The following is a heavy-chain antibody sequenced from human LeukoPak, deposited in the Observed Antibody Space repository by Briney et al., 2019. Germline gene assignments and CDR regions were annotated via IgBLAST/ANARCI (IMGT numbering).Heavy chain of an antibody. J-gene: IGHJ4*02. CDR2: INPNSGGT. V-gene: IGHV1-2*02. CDR3: ARVSNRAIVGATEFDY. Sequence: ASVKVSCKASGYTFTGYYMHWVRQAPGQGLEWMGWINPNSGGTNYAQKFQGRVTMTRDTSISTAYMELSRLRSDDTAVYYCARVSNRAIVGATEFDYWGQGTLVTVSS. CDR1: GYTFTGYY. D-gene: IGHD1-26*01.